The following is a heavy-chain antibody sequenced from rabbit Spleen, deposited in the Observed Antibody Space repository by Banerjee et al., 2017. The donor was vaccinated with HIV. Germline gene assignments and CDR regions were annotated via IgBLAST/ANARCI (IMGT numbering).Heavy chain of an antibody. CDR2: IGAGSSGST. CDR1: GFSFSSSYY. J-gene: IGHJ6*01. Sequence: QSLEESGGDLVKPGASLTLTCTASGFSFSSSYYMCWVRQAPGKGLEWIACIGAGSSGSTYSATWAKGRFTISKTSSTTVTLQMTTLTAVDTATYFCARDTGTSFSSYGMDLWGPGTLVTVS. CDR3: ARDTGTSFSSYGMDL. D-gene: IGHD7-1*01. V-gene: IGHV1S40*01.